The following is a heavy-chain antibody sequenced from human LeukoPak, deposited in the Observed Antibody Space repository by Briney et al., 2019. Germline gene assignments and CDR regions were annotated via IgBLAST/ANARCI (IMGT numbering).Heavy chain of an antibody. CDR1: EFTFISYG. CDR3: AKGGDDYDSSGYLYD. CDR2: ISYDGSNK. Sequence: GGSLRPPFQPSEFTFISYGIHWFGRAPAKGLEGVPVISYDGSNKYYADSVKGRFTISRDNSKNTLYLQMNSLRAEDTAVYYCAKGGDDYDSSGYLYDWGQGTLVTVSS. J-gene: IGHJ4*02. D-gene: IGHD3-22*01. V-gene: IGHV3-30*18.